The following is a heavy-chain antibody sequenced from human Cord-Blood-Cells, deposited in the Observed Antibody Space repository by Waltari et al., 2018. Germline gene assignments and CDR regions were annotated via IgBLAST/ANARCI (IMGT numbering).Heavy chain of an antibody. D-gene: IGHD3-10*01. CDR1: GGSISSSSYY. V-gene: IGHV4-39*01. Sequence: QLQLQESGPGLVKPSETLSLTCTVSGGSISSSSYYWGWIRQPPGKGLEWIGSIYYSGSTYYNPSLKSRVTISVDTSKNQFSLKLSLVTAADTAVYYCARQLWFGELLFDAFDIWGQGTMVTVSS. CDR3: ARQLWFGELLFDAFDI. CDR2: IYYSGST. J-gene: IGHJ3*02.